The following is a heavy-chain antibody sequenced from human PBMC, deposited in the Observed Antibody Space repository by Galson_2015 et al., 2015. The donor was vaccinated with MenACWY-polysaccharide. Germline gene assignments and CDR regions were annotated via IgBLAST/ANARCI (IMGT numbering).Heavy chain of an antibody. J-gene: IGHJ6*02. D-gene: IGHD2-21*01. Sequence: SLRLSCAASGFEFTRYSMNWVRQAPGNGLEWLSYITGSSETLYYADSVKGRFPISRDNAQKSLVLQLRSLTVEDTAVYYCARERATVIADSNGMDVWGQGTAVTVSS. CDR1: GFEFTRYS. CDR2: ITGSSETL. CDR3: ARERATVIADSNGMDV. V-gene: IGHV3-48*01.